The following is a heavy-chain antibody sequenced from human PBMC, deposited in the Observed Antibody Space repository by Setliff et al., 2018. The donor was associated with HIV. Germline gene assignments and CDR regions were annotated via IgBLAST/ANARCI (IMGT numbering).Heavy chain of an antibody. CDR2: RKQDGSEK. CDR3: VRGVKDKQWLGTYAFDI. V-gene: IGHV3-7*03. CDR1: GFTLSNYW. J-gene: IGHJ3*02. Sequence: LRLSCAASGFTLSNYWMSWVRQAPGKGLEWVANRKQDGSEKYYVDSVKGRFTISRDNAKNSLYLQMISLRVEDTAVYYCVRGVKDKQWLGTYAFDIWGQGTMVTVSS. D-gene: IGHD6-19*01.